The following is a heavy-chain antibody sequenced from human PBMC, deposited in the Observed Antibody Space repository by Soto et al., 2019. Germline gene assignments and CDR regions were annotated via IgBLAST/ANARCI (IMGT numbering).Heavy chain of an antibody. CDR1: GFTFTSSA. V-gene: IGHV1-58*01. J-gene: IGHJ3*02. CDR2: IVVGSGNT. D-gene: IGHD2-2*01. CDR3: AALRGHEDCSCTSCPVDAFDI. Sequence: SVKVSSKASGFTFTSSAVQWVRQARGQRLEWIGWIVVGSGNTNYAQKFQEGVTITRDMSTSTAYMELSSLRSEDTAVYYCAALRGHEDCSCTSCPVDAFDIWGQGTMVIVSS.